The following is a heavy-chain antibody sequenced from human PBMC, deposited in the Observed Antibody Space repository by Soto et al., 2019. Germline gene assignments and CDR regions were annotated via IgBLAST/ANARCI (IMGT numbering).Heavy chain of an antibody. D-gene: IGHD3-22*01. CDR2: IYHSGTT. V-gene: IGHV4-38-2*01. J-gene: IGHJ4*01. CDR1: GDSISSAYY. CDR3: ARTDSVGYSPYF. Sequence: PSETLSLTCAVSGDSISSAYYWAWIRQPPGKGLEWIGSIYHSGTTYYNPSLESRVTISVDTSMNQFSLKLSSVTAADSALYYCARTDSVGYSPYF.